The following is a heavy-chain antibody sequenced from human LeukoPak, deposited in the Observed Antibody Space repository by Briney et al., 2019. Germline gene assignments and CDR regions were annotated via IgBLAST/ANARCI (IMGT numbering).Heavy chain of an antibody. D-gene: IGHD6-13*01. Sequence: GRSLRLSWAASGFTFSSYGMHWVRQAPDKGLEWVAVIWYDGSNKYYADSVKGRFTISRDNSKNTLYLQMNSLRAEDTAVYYCARDSSRYAFDYWGQGTLVTVSS. CDR2: IWYDGSNK. V-gene: IGHV3-33*01. J-gene: IGHJ4*02. CDR1: GFTFSSYG. CDR3: ARDSSRYAFDY.